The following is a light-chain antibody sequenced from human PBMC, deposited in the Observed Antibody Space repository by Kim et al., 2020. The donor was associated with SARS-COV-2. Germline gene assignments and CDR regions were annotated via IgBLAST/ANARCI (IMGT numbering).Light chain of an antibody. V-gene: IGKV1-5*03. J-gene: IGKJ1*01. CDR1: QSINNW. CDR3: QQYNSYSPTWT. Sequence: DIQMTQSPSTLSASVGDRVTITCRASQSINNWLAWYQQKPGKAPKLLIYKASSLESGVPSRFSGSGSGIEFTLTISSLQPDDFATYYCQQYNSYSPTWTFGQGTKVDIK. CDR2: KAS.